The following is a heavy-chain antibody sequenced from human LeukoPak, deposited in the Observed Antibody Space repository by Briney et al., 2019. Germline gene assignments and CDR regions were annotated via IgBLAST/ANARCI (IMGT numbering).Heavy chain of an antibody. CDR3: AKDLSARSSWYYYYYGMDV. Sequence: GGSLRLSCAASGFTFSSYWMHWVRQAPGKGLVWVSRINSDGSSTSYADSVKGRFTISRDNAKNTLYLQMNSLRAEDTAVYYCAKDLSARSSWYYYYYGMDVWGQGTTVTVSS. CDR2: INSDGSST. CDR1: GFTFSSYW. J-gene: IGHJ6*02. V-gene: IGHV3-74*01. D-gene: IGHD6-13*01.